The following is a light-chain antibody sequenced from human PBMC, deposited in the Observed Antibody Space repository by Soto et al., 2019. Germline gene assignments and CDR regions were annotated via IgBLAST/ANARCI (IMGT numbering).Light chain of an antibody. CDR1: QGIRHY. CDR3: LQDYHYPLT. CDR2: AAS. J-gene: IGKJ4*02. Sequence: AIQMTQSPSSLSASVGDRVTITCRASQGIRHYLGWYQQKPGKAPKLLIYAASSLQSGVPSRFSGSGSGTDVTLTISSLQPEDFATYYCLQDYHYPLTFGGGTKVEIK. V-gene: IGKV1-6*01.